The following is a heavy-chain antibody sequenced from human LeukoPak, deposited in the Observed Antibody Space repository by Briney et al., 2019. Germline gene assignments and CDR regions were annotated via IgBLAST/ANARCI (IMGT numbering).Heavy chain of an antibody. CDR2: MQYDGSNE. V-gene: IGHV3-30*02. D-gene: IGHD2-2*01. Sequence: GGSLRLSCAASGFTFSRNGMHWVRQAPGKGLEWVAFMQYDGSNEYYADSVKGRFTISRDNSKNTLYLQMNSLRTDDTAVYYCARLQPLVIPAAKLGFDYWGQGTLVTVSS. CDR3: ARLQPLVIPAAKLGFDY. CDR1: GFTFSRNG. J-gene: IGHJ4*02.